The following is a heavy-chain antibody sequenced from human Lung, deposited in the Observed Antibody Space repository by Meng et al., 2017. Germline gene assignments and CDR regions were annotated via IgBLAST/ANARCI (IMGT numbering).Heavy chain of an antibody. CDR2: INHSGST. D-gene: IGHD4-11*01. V-gene: IGHV4-34*01. J-gene: IGHJ4*02. CDR1: GGSFSDYY. CDR3: ARGPTTMAHDFDY. Sequence: QVRRRQLGAGLLKPSQPRALTCVVSGGSFSDYYWSWIRQPPGKGLEWIGEINHSGSTNYNPSLESRATISVDTSQNNLSLKLSSVTAADSAVYYCARGPTTMAHDFDYWGQGTLVTVSS.